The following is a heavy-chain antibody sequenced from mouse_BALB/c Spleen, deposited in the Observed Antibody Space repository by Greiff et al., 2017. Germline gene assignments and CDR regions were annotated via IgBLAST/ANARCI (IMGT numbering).Heavy chain of an antibody. CDR1: GFTFSDYG. V-gene: IGHV5-15*02. CDR2: ISNLAYSI. D-gene: IGHD2-14*01. CDR3: ARAGDRYDDGYYFDY. Sequence: EVKLVESGGGLVQPGGSRKLSCAASGFTFSDYGMAWVRQAPGKGPEWVAFISNLAYSIYYADTVTGRFTISRENAKNTLYLEMSSLRSEDTAMYYCARAGDRYDDGYYFDYWGQGTTLTVSS. J-gene: IGHJ2*01.